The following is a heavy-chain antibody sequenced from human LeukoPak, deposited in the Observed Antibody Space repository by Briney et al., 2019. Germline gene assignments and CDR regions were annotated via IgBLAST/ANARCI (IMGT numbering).Heavy chain of an antibody. Sequence: ASVKVSCKVSGYTLTELSVHWVRQAPGKGLEWMGGFDPEDGETIYAQKFQGRVTMTEDTSTDTAYMELSSLRSEDTAVYYCATVDMGTIWFNYWGQGTLVTVSS. CDR3: ATVDMGTIWFNY. D-gene: IGHD5-24*01. V-gene: IGHV1-24*01. CDR1: GYTLTELS. J-gene: IGHJ4*02. CDR2: FDPEDGET.